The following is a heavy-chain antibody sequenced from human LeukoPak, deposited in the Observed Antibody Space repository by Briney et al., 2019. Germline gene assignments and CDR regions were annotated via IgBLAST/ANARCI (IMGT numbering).Heavy chain of an antibody. J-gene: IGHJ4*02. CDR1: GGSFSGYY. CDR3: ARGEEGYGDRSPTDY. CDR2: INHSGST. V-gene: IGHV4-34*01. D-gene: IGHD4-17*01. Sequence: RTSETLSLTCAVYGGSFSGYYWSWIRQPPGKGLEWIGEINHSGSTNYNPSLKSRVTISVDTSKNQFSLKLSSVTAADTAVYYCARGEEGYGDRSPTDYWGQGTLVTVSS.